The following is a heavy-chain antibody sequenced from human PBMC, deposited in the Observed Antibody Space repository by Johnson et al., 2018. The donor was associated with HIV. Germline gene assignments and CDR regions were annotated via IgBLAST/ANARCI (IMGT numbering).Heavy chain of an antibody. D-gene: IGHD1-26*01. J-gene: IGHJ3*02. Sequence: VQLVESGGGLIQPGGSLRLSCAASGFTVSSNYMSWVRQAPGKGLEWVSVIYSGGSTYYADSVKGRFTISRDNSKNTLYLQMNSLRAEDTAVYYCARYRVIGGSDPDAFDIWGQGTMVTVSS. CDR2: IYSGGST. V-gene: IGHV3-53*01. CDR3: ARYRVIGGSDPDAFDI. CDR1: GFTVSSNY.